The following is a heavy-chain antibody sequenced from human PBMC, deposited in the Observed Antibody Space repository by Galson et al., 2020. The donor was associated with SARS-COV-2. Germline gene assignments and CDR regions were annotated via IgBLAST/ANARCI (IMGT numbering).Heavy chain of an antibody. J-gene: IGHJ4*02. CDR2: IYYSGST. CDR1: GGSISSYY. Sequence: SETLSLTCTVSGGSISSYYWSWIRQPPGKGLEWIGYIYYSGSTNYNPSLKSRVTISVDTSKNQFSLKLSSVTAADTAVYYCARDLWYSSGWYYFDYWGQGTLVTVSS. D-gene: IGHD6-19*01. V-gene: IGHV4-59*13. CDR3: ARDLWYSSGWYYFDY.